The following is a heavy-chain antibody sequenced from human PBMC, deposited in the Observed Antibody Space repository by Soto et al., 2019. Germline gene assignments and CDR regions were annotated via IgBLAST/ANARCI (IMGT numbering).Heavy chain of an antibody. CDR1: GYTFTGYY. CDR2: INPNSGGT. CDR3: ARDGRYCSGGSCYSRYYYYGMDV. D-gene: IGHD2-15*01. J-gene: IGHJ6*02. Sequence: GASVKVSCKASGYTFTGYYMHWVRQAPGQGLEWMGWINPNSGGTNYAQKFQGRVTMTRDTFISTAYMELSRLRSDDTAVYYCARDGRYCSGGSCYSRYYYYGMDVWGQGTTVTVSS. V-gene: IGHV1-2*02.